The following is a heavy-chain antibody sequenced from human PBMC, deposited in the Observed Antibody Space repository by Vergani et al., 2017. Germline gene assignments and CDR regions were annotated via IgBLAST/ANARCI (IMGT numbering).Heavy chain of an antibody. J-gene: IGHJ6*02. CDR1: GYTFTSYY. CDR2: INPSGGST. D-gene: IGHD3-10*01. Sequence: QVQLVQSGSELKKPGASVKVSCKASGYTFTSYYMHWVRQAPGQGLEWMGIINPSGGSTSYAQKFQGRVTMTRDTSTSTVYMELSSLRSEDTAVYYCARDRGITRGTYYYYYYGMDVWGQGP. CDR3: ARDRGITRGTYYYYYYGMDV. V-gene: IGHV1-46*03.